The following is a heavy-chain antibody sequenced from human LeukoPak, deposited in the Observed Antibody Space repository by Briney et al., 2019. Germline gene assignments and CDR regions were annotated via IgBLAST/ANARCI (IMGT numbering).Heavy chain of an antibody. CDR1: GGSISSGGYY. CDR2: TYYSGST. J-gene: IGHJ3*02. D-gene: IGHD5-18*01. Sequence: SETLSLTCTVSGGSISSGGYYWSWIRQHPGKGLEWIGYTYYSGSTYYNPSLKSRVTISVDTSKNQFSLKLSSVTAADTAVYYCARESAIPVVWYAFDIWGQGTMVTVSS. V-gene: IGHV4-31*03. CDR3: ARESAIPVVWYAFDI.